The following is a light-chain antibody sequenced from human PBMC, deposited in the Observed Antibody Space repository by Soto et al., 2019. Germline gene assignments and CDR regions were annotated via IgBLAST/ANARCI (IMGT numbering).Light chain of an antibody. CDR2: DVS. Sequence: QSALTQPASVSGSPGQSITISCTGTSSDVGGYNYVSWYQQHPGKAPKLMIYDVSNRPSGVSNRFSGSKSGNTASLTISGLQAEDEAYYYCSSYTISSTLLVFGGGTKLTVL. CDR3: SSYTISSTLLV. CDR1: SSDVGGYNY. V-gene: IGLV2-14*01. J-gene: IGLJ2*01.